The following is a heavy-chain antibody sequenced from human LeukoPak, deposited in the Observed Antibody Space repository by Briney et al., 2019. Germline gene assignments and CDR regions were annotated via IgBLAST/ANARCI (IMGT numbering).Heavy chain of an antibody. CDR3: ARLGCGDYPNWFDP. J-gene: IGHJ5*02. V-gene: IGHV4-31*03. Sequence: KTSETLSLTCTVSGGSISGGGYHWSWIRQPPGKGLEWIGYIYYSGTTSYNPSLKSRVTISVDTSKKQFSLKLSSVTVADTAVYYCARLGCGDYPNWFDPWGQGTLVTVSS. CDR2: IYYSGTT. D-gene: IGHD4-17*01. CDR1: GGSISGGGYH.